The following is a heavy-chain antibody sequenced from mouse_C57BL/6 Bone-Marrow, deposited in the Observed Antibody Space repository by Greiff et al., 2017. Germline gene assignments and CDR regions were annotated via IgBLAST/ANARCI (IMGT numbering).Heavy chain of an antibody. CDR3: ARKYYGSRETYAMDY. D-gene: IGHD1-1*01. V-gene: IGHV1-82*01. CDR2: IYPGDGNT. CDR1: GYAFSSSW. J-gene: IGHJ4*01. Sequence: VHLVESGPELVKPGASVKISCKASGYAFSSSWMNWVKQRPGKGLEWIGRIYPGDGNTNYNGKFKGKATLTADKSSSTAYMQLSSLTAEDSAVYFCARKYYGSRETYAMDYWGQGTSVTVSS.